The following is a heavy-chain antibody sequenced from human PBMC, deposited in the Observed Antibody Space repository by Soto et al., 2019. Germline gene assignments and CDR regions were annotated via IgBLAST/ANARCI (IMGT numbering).Heavy chain of an antibody. J-gene: IGHJ3*01. CDR3: ARARLRAVYAFDF. D-gene: IGHD4-17*01. Sequence: PSGTLSLTCTLSGVSITSGAYYWTWVRQHPGKGLEWIGYIYYNGNTYFSPSLKSRLTISIDTSKNQFSLKLSSVTAADTAMYYCARARLRAVYAFDFWGQGTMVTVSS. CDR2: IYYNGNT. CDR1: GVSITSGAYY. V-gene: IGHV4-31*03.